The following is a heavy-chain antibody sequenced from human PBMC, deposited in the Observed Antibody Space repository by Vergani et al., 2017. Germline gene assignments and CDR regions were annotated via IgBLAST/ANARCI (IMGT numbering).Heavy chain of an antibody. CDR2: IHTSGST. Sequence: QVQRQESGPGLLKPSQTLSLTCTVSGGSINSHNYYWSWIRQPAGKGLEWIGRIHTSGSTNYNPSLKSRVTMSEATSKNQFSLNLTSVTAAATAVYFCARGSCLGGSCYKPLFDYWGQGILVTVSS. CDR1: GGSINSHNYY. V-gene: IGHV4-61*02. J-gene: IGHJ4*02. CDR3: ARGSCLGGSCYKPLFDY. D-gene: IGHD2-15*01.